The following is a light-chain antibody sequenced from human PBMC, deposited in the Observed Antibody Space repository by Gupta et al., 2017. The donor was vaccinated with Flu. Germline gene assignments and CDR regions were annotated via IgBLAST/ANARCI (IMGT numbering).Light chain of an antibody. CDR1: QSVSSY. CDR2: EAS. CDR3: QHPFT. Sequence: FTQSPATLSLSPVESATLSCRASQSVSSYLAKDQQKPGQAPRLLIYEASNSATGIKDRFSGSGSGTDFTRTSSSIEAEDFAGHYGQHPFTFGHGTKVDIK. J-gene: IGKJ3*01. V-gene: IGKV3-11*01.